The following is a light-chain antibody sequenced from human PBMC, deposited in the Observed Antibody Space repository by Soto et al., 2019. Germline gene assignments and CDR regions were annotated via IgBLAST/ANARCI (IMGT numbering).Light chain of an antibody. Sequence: EIVLTQSPGTLPLSPGERATLSCRASQSISSSYLAWYQQKPGQAPRLLIYGASSRATGIPDRFSGSGSGTDFTLTISRLETEDIAVYYCQHYGSSPRTVGQGTKVDIK. CDR3: QHYGSSPRT. CDR1: QSISSSY. J-gene: IGKJ1*01. V-gene: IGKV3-20*01. CDR2: GAS.